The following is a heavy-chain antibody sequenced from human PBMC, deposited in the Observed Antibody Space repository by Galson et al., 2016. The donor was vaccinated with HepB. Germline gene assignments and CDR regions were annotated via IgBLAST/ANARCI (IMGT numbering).Heavy chain of an antibody. J-gene: IGHJ4*02. V-gene: IGHV3-33*01. CDR3: ARLYFGSGGAVDY. CDR1: GFTLSSYG. Sequence: SLRLSCAASGFTLSSYGMHWVRQAPGKGLEWVAHIWYDGSKKYYADSVKGRFTISRDNSKNTLYLQMNSLRAEDTAVYYCARLYFGSGGAVDYWGQGTLVTVSS. CDR2: IWYDGSKK. D-gene: IGHD3-10*01.